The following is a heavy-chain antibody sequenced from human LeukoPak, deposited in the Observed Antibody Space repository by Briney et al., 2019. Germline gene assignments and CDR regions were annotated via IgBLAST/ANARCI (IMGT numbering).Heavy chain of an antibody. V-gene: IGHV4-34*01. D-gene: IGHD4-11*01. Sequence: GSLRLSCAAFGFTFSDYWMSWIRQPPGKGLEWIGEINHSGSTNYNPSLKSRVTISVDTSKNQFSLKLSSVTAADTAVYYCARDAVTTFDYYYMDVWGKGTTVTVSS. CDR2: INHSGST. J-gene: IGHJ6*03. CDR3: ARDAVTTFDYYYMDV. CDR1: GFTFSDYW.